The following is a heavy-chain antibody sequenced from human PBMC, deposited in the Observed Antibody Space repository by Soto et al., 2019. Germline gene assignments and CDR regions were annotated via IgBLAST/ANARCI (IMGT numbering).Heavy chain of an antibody. CDR1: GYTFTGYY. J-gene: IGHJ6*02. CDR2: INPNSGGT. Sequence: ASVKVSCKASGYTFTGYYMHWVRQAPGQGLEWMGWINPNSGGTNYAQKFQGRVTMTRDTSISTAYMELSRLRSDDTAVYYCAKSIEAPRGPYGMDVWGQGTTVTVSS. CDR3: AKSIEAPRGPYGMDV. D-gene: IGHD6-6*01. V-gene: IGHV1-2*02.